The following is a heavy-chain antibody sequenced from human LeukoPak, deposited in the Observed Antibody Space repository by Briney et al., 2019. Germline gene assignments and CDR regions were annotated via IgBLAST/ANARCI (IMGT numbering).Heavy chain of an antibody. CDR2: IYYSGST. V-gene: IGHV4-59*01. CDR3: ARDHPGVAFDI. D-gene: IGHD7-27*01. CDR1: GGSISSYY. J-gene: IGHJ3*02. Sequence: SETLSLTCTVSGGSISSYYWSWIRQPPGKGLEWIGYIYYSGSTNYNPSLKSRVTISIDTSKNQFSLKLSSVTAADTAVYYCARDHPGVAFDIWGQGTMVTVSS.